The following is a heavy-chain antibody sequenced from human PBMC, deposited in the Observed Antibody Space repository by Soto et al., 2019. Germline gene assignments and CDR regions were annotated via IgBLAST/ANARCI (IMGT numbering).Heavy chain of an antibody. D-gene: IGHD3-3*01. Sequence: QVQLVQSGAEVKKPGASVKVSCKASGYTFTSYDINWVRQATGQGLEWMGWMNPNSGNTGYAQKFQGRVTMTRNTPISTAYMELSSLRSEDTAVYYCARRACWSGYYYYGMDVWGQGTTVTVSS. V-gene: IGHV1-8*01. CDR3: ARRACWSGYYYYGMDV. J-gene: IGHJ6*02. CDR2: MNPNSGNT. CDR1: GYTFTSYD.